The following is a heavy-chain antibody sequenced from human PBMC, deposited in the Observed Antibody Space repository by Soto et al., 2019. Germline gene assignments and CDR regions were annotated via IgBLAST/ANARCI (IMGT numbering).Heavy chain of an antibody. CDR3: ARVEGGTSSTGYYYYYGMDV. D-gene: IGHD2-2*01. CDR2: IIPIFGTA. V-gene: IGHV1-69*13. CDR1: GGTFSSYA. Sequence: SVKVSCKASGGTFSSYAISWVRQAPGQGLEWMGGIIPIFGTANYAQKFQGRVTITADESTSTAYMELSSLRSEDTAVYYCARVEGGTSSTGYYYYYGMDVWGQGTTVTVSS. J-gene: IGHJ6*02.